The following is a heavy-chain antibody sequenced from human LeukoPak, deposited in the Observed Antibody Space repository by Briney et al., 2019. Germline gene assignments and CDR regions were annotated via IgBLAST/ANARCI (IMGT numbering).Heavy chain of an antibody. CDR1: GGSLSSGDYY. CDR3: AREPPMYSGSRNWFDP. J-gene: IGHJ5*02. D-gene: IGHD1-26*01. Sequence: SETLSLTCTVSGGSLSSGDYYWSWIRQPPGKGLEWIGYIYYSGSTYYNPSLKRRVTISVDTSKNQFSLKLSSVTAADTAVYYCAREPPMYSGSRNWFDPWGQGTLVTVSS. V-gene: IGHV4-30-4*01. CDR2: IYYSGST.